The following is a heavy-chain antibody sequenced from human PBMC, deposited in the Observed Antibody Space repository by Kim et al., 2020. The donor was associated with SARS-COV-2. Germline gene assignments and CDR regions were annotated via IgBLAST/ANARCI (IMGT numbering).Heavy chain of an antibody. CDR2: VYYGAST. Sequence: SETLSLTCTVSGGSISSTSYYWGWIRQPPGKGLEWIGSVYYGASTYYNPSLKSRVTISVDTPKNQFSLKLSSVTAADTAVYYCARRGAYDTSGYYRYYFDYWGQGTLVTVSS. V-gene: IGHV4-39*01. J-gene: IGHJ4*02. CDR3: ARRGAYDTSGYYRYYFDY. D-gene: IGHD3-22*01. CDR1: GGSISSTSYY.